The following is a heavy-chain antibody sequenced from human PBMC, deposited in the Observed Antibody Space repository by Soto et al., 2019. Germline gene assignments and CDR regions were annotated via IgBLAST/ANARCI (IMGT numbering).Heavy chain of an antibody. CDR1: GGTLSKYA. CDR2: IIPIFVTP. D-gene: IGHD4-17*01. V-gene: IGHV1-69*06. J-gene: IGHJ4*02. CDR3: ARVPDDYGDYGYY. Sequence: SVKVSFKASGGTLSKYAISWVRQAPGQGLEWMGGIIPIFVTPNYAQKFQGRVAIIEDKSTSTAYMELSSLRSDDTAVYYCARVPDDYGDYGYYWGQGTLVTVSS.